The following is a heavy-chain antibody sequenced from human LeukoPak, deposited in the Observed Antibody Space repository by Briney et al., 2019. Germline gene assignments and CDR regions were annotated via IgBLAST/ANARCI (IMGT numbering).Heavy chain of an antibody. CDR2: ISGSGGST. V-gene: IGHV3-23*01. CDR3: AKDIGFLEWLFDY. Sequence: GGSLRLSCEASGFTFSSYAMSWVRQVPGKGLEWVSSISGSGGSTDYADSVKGRFTISRDNSKNTLYLQMNSLRAEDTAVYYCAKDIGFLEWLFDYWGQGTLVTVSS. J-gene: IGHJ4*02. CDR1: GFTFSSYA. D-gene: IGHD3-3*01.